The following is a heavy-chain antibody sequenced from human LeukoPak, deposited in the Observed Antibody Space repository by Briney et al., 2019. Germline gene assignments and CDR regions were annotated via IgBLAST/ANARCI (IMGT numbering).Heavy chain of an antibody. CDR3: ARDRLFWSGYYILDY. J-gene: IGHJ4*02. D-gene: IGHD3-3*01. CDR1: GGSISSYY. CDR2: IYTSGST. V-gene: IGHV4-4*07. Sequence: PSETLSLTRTVSGGSISSYYWSWIRQPAGKGLEWIGRIYTSGSTNYNPSLKSRVTMSVDTSKNQFSLKLSSVTAADTAVYYCARDRLFWSGYYILDYWGQGTLVTVSS.